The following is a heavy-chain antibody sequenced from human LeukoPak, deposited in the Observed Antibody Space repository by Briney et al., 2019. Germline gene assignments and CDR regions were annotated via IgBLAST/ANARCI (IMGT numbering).Heavy chain of an antibody. CDR2: FYSSGNT. CDR1: GYSISSGYY. Sequence: SETLSLTCTVSGYSISSGYYWGWIRQPAGKGLEWIGCFYSSGNTNHNPSLKSRVTISVDTSKNQFSLKLSSVTAADTAVYYCARDGISTSSRVRYFDYWGQGTLVTVSS. D-gene: IGHD6-6*01. J-gene: IGHJ4*02. CDR3: ARDGISTSSRVRYFDY. V-gene: IGHV4-38-2*02.